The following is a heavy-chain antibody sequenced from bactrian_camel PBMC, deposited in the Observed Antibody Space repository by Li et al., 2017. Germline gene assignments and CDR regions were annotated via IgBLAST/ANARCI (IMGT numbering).Heavy chain of an antibody. CDR3: AARALGLLSCRVSDSYSY. D-gene: IGHD2*01. J-gene: IGHJ4*01. CDR2: IDRDGSA. CDR1: GNSRSSYC. Sequence: VQLVESGGGSVQAGGSLRLSCAASGNSRSSYCMAWFRQVPGKEREGVAAIDRDGSARYAEVVKGRFTISEDDAKNTVYLQMNSLKPEDTAMYYCAARALGLLSCRVSDSYSYWGQGTQVTVS. V-gene: IGHV3S53*01.